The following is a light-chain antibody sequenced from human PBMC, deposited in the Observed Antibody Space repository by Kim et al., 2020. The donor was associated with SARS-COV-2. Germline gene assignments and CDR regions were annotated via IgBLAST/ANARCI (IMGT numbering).Light chain of an antibody. CDR3: QQYGASPPNT. CDR1: QTISSNS. V-gene: IGKV3-20*01. J-gene: IGKJ2*01. Sequence: SPGEGDTLYCRARQTISSNSLAWYQHKPGQAPRLLIYGASSRATGIPDRFSGSGSGTEFTLTINRMEPEDVAVYYCQQYGASPPNTFGQGTKLEI. CDR2: GAS.